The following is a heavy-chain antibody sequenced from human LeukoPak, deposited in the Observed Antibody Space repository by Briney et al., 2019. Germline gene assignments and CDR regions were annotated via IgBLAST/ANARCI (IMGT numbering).Heavy chain of an antibody. CDR3: ANGYDYGDPHDY. J-gene: IGHJ4*02. CDR2: IYSGGDT. D-gene: IGHD4-17*01. CDR1: GFAVSGNY. Sequence: GGSLRLSCAASGFAVSGNYMSWVRQAPGKGLEWVSIIYSGGDTYYADSVKGIFTISRDNSKNMLYLHMNSLRAEDTAVYYCANGYDYGDPHDYWGQGTLVTVSS. V-gene: IGHV3-66*01.